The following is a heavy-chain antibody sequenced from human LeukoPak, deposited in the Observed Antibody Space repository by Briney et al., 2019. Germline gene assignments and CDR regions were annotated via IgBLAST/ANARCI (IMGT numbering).Heavy chain of an antibody. CDR2: ISAYNGNT. J-gene: IGHJ6*03. V-gene: IGHV1-18*01. CDR3: ARGVYSGYVSPHYYYMDV. Sequence: ASVKVSCKASGYTFTSYGISWVRQAPGQGLEWMGWISAYNGNTNYAQKLQGRVTMTRNTSISTAYMELSSLRSEDTAVYYCARGVYSGYVSPHYYYMDVWGKGTTVTISS. CDR1: GYTFTSYG. D-gene: IGHD5-12*01.